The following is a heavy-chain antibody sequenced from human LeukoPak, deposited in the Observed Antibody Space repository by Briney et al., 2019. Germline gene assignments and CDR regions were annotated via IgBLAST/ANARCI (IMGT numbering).Heavy chain of an antibody. V-gene: IGHV4-34*01. Sequence: SETLSLTCAVSGGSFSGHYWNWIRQPPGKGLEWIGEINHGGSTNYNPSLKSRVTISVDKSKNQFSLKLSSVTAADTAVYYCARVVGASHYYYYYYMDVWGKGTTVTVSS. CDR3: ARVVGASHYYYYYYMDV. D-gene: IGHD1-26*01. CDR1: GGSFSGHY. J-gene: IGHJ6*03. CDR2: INHGGST.